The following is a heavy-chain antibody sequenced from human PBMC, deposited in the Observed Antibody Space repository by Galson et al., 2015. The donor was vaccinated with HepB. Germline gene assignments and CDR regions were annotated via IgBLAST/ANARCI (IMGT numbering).Heavy chain of an antibody. CDR2: INRDGSST. V-gene: IGHV3-74*01. CDR3: ARAAKSDYYDILTGPDS. Sequence: SLRLSCAASGFTFSSYWMHWVRQAPGKGLVWVSRINRDGSSTSYADSVKGRFTISRDNAKNTLYLQMNSLRADDTAVYYCARAAKSDYYDILTGPDSWGQGTLVTVSS. J-gene: IGHJ4*02. CDR1: GFTFSSYW. D-gene: IGHD3-9*01.